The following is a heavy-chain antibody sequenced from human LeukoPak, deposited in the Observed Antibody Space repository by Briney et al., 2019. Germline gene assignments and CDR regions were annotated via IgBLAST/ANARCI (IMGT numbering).Heavy chain of an antibody. CDR2: VYPGVSDT. V-gene: IGHV5-51*01. CDR3: ASSSSSFIPLDP. Sequence: AESLKICCNGSGYSFTSYWICLVRQMAGKVLELMGIVYPGVSDTRYRPSFQGQVTTSTDTSTSTAYLQWSSLKASDTAMYYCASSSSSFIPLDPWGQGTLVTVSS. D-gene: IGHD6-6*01. J-gene: IGHJ5*02. CDR1: GYSFTSYW.